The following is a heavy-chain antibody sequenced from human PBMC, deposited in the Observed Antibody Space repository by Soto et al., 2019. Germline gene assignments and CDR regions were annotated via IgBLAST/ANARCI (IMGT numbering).Heavy chain of an antibody. Sequence: ASVKVSCKASGYTFTSYDINWVRQATGQGLEWMGWMNPNSGNTGYAQKFQGRVTMTRNTSISTAYMELSSLRSEDTAVYYCARSPVCFGGSCYPFGYYYYYYYMDVWGKGTTVTVSS. CDR1: GYTFTSYD. CDR3: ARSPVCFGGSCYPFGYYYYYYYMDV. D-gene: IGHD2-15*01. CDR2: MNPNSGNT. V-gene: IGHV1-8*01. J-gene: IGHJ6*03.